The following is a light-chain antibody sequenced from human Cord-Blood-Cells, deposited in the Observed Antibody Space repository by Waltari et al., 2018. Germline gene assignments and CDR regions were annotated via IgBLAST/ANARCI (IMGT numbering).Light chain of an antibody. CDR1: SSAVVGHTY. J-gene: IGLJ1*01. CDR2: DVS. CDR3: CSYAGSYTYV. Sequence: QSALTQPRSVSGSPGQSGTISFTGTSSAVVGHTYVPRYHQHPGNAPKLMIYDVSKRPSGVPDRFSGSKSGNTASLTISGLQAEDEADYYCCSYAGSYTYVFGTGTKVTVL. V-gene: IGLV2-11*01.